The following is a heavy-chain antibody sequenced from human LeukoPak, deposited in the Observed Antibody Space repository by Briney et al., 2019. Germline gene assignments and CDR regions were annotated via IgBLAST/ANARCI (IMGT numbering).Heavy chain of an antibody. CDR3: AKDGYSDYVWGSYMAHPDY. V-gene: IGHV3-23*01. CDR1: GFTFSSYA. Sequence: GGSLRLSCAASGFTFSSYAMSWVRQAPGKGLEWVSAISGSGGSTYYADSVKGRFTISRDNSKNTLYLQMNSLRAEDTAVYYCAKDGYSDYVWGSYMAHPDYWGQGTLVTVCS. D-gene: IGHD3-16*01. J-gene: IGHJ4*02. CDR2: ISGSGGST.